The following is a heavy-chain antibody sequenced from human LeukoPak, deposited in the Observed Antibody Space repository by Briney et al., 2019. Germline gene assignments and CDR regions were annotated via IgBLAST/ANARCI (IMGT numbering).Heavy chain of an antibody. J-gene: IGHJ4*02. Sequence: PGGSLRLSCAASGFIFSTYAMCWVRQAPGKGLEWVAAISYDGSNKYYADSVKGRFTISRDNSKNTLYLQMNSLRAEDTAVYYCARETYYYGSGSLPFDYWGQGTLVTVSS. CDR1: GFIFSTYA. D-gene: IGHD3-10*01. V-gene: IGHV3-30*03. CDR2: ISYDGSNK. CDR3: ARETYYYGSGSLPFDY.